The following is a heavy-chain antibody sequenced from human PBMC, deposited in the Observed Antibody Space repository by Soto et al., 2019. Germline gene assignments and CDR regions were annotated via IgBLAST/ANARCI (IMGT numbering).Heavy chain of an antibody. J-gene: IGHJ5*02. CDR3: ARRLYSKLYNNWFDP. CDR2: IYYSGST. D-gene: IGHD4-4*01. Sequence: QVQLQESGPGLVKPSQTLSLTCTVSGGSISSGGYYWSWIRQHPGKGLEWIGYIYYSGSTYYNPSIKSRVTISVDTSKNQFALKLSSVTAADTAVYYCARRLYSKLYNNWFDPWGQGTLVTVSS. CDR1: GGSISSGGYY. V-gene: IGHV4-31*03.